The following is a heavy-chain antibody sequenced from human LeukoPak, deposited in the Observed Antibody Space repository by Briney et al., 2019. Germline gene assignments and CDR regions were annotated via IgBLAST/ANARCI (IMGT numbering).Heavy chain of an antibody. CDR3: ARPLKWLRGTSDAFDI. D-gene: IGHD5-12*01. J-gene: IGHJ3*02. Sequence: GESLKISCKGSGYSFTSYWIGWVRQMPGKGLEWMGIIYPGDSDTRYSPSFQGQVTISADKSISTAYLQWSNLKASDTAMYYCARPLKWLRGTSDAFDIWGQGTMVTVSS. CDR1: GYSFTSYW. V-gene: IGHV5-51*01. CDR2: IYPGDSDT.